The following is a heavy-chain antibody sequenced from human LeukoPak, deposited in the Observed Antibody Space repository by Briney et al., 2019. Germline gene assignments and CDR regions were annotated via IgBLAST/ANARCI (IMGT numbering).Heavy chain of an antibody. CDR2: ISYDGSNK. J-gene: IGHJ4*02. Sequence: GGTLRLSCAAPGFTFSGYGMHWVHKAPGKGLQWVAVISYDGSNKYYADSVKGGFTISRDNSKNTLYLQMNSLRAEDTAVYYCAKGSSWYFDYWGQGTLVTVSS. CDR3: AKGSSWYFDY. V-gene: IGHV3-30*18. D-gene: IGHD6-13*01. CDR1: GFTFSGYG.